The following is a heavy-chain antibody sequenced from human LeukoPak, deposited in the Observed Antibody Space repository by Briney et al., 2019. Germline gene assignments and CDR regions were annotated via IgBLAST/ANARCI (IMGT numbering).Heavy chain of an antibody. CDR3: AREYSSSSSTDHYYGMDV. V-gene: IGHV3-33*01. D-gene: IGHD6-6*01. CDR2: IWYDGSNK. J-gene: IGHJ6*02. Sequence: GGSLRLSCAASGFTFSSYGMHWVRQAPGKGLEWVAVIWYDGSNKYYADSVKGRFTISRDNSKNTLYLQMNSLRAEDTAVYYCAREYSSSSSTDHYYGMDVWGQGTTVTVSS. CDR1: GFTFSSYG.